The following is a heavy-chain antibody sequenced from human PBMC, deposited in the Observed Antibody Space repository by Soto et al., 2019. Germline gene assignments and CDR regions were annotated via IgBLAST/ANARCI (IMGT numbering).Heavy chain of an antibody. CDR2: IRNKVDSYTT. J-gene: IGHJ4*02. D-gene: IGHD1-26*01. CDR3: TRVSSGCRHGELRKRQAV. CDR1: GFMLSDHY. Sequence: PGGSLRLSCAASGFMLSDHYMDWVRQAPGKGLEWVGRIRNKVDSYTTEYAASVEGRCTISRDDSKNSLYLQMNSLKIEDTAVYYCTRVSSGCRHGELRKRQAVWGQGTLDPGSS. V-gene: IGHV3-72*01.